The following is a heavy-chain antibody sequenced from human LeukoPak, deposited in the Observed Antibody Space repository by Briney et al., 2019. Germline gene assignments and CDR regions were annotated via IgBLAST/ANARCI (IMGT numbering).Heavy chain of an antibody. CDR3: ARFLIAVAGTVKYFDL. CDR2: IYPGDSDT. J-gene: IGHJ2*01. V-gene: IGHV5-51*03. CDR1: GYSFTSYW. D-gene: IGHD6-19*01. Sequence: KPGESLKISCKGSGYSFTSYWIGWVRQMPGKGLEWRGIIYPGDSDTRYSPSFQGQVTISADKSISTAYLQWSSLKASDTAMYYCARFLIAVAGTVKYFDLWGRGTLVTVSS.